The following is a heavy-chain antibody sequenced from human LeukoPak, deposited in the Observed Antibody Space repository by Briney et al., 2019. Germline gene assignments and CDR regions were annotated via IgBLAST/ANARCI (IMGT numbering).Heavy chain of an antibody. CDR2: ISGSGDTT. J-gene: IGHJ3*02. CDR1: GFTFSSSW. D-gene: IGHD3-16*01. CDR3: ARDPYAGRGGAFDI. V-gene: IGHV3-23*01. Sequence: PGGSLRLSCAASGFTFSSSWMHWVRQAPGKGLEWVSSISGSGDTTYYADSVKGRFTISRDNSKNTLYLQMNSLRAEDTAVYYCARDPYAGRGGAFDIWGQGTMVTVSS.